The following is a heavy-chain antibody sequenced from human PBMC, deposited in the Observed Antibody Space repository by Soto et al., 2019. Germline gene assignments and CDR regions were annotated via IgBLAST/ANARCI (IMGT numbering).Heavy chain of an antibody. V-gene: IGHV4-61*03. D-gene: IGHD2-21*01. CDR1: GDSVSSGSHH. CDR2: LYFTGRT. J-gene: IGHJ3*01. CDR3: ARDLVAIGGRVYAFDL. Sequence: QVQLQESGPGLVRPSETLSLTCTVAGDSVSSGSHHWNWIRQAPGKGLEWIGSLYFTGRTNHNPSLKSRVTISVDTSKNHLSLNLTSVTAADTAVYYCARDLVAIGGRVYAFDLWGQGTMVTVSS.